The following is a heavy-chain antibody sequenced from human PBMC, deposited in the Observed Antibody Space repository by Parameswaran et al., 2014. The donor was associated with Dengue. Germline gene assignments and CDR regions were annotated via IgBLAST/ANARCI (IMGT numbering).Heavy chain of an antibody. CDR3: AKEGTMIVVVITRSFDY. Sequence: VRQAPGKEAGWVSAISGSGGSTYYADSVKGRFTISRDNSKNTLYLQMNSLRAEDTAVYYCAKEGTMIVVVITRSFDYWARNLVTVSS. D-gene: IGHD3-22*01. V-gene: IGHV3-23*01. CDR2: ISGSGGST. J-gene: IGHJ4*01.